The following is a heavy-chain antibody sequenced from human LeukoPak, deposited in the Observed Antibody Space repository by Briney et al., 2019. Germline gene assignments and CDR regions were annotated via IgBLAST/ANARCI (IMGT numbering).Heavy chain of an antibody. J-gene: IGHJ4*02. V-gene: IGHV3-48*03. CDR3: ARDGLTYYFDY. CDR1: GFTFSGYE. Sequence: GGSLRLSCAASGFTFSGYEMNWVRQAPGKGLEWISYICGRGKTKYYADSVKGRFTISRDNSKNTLYLQMNSLRAEDTAVYYCARDGLTYYFDYWGQGTLVTVSS. D-gene: IGHD3-9*01. CDR2: ICGRGKTK.